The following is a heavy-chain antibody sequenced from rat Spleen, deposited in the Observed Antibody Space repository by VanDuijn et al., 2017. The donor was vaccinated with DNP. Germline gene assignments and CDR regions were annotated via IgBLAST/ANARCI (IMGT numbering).Heavy chain of an antibody. J-gene: IGHJ2*01. V-gene: IGHV5-31*01. CDR3: TRDGPPYYGVPFDY. CDR2: ISSTGDNT. Sequence: EVQLVESGGGLVQPGGSLKLSCVASGFTFNNYWMTWIRQAPGKGLEWVASISSTGDNTYYSDSVKGRFSLSRDNAKSTLYLQVSSLRSEDTATYYCTRDGPPYYGVPFDYWGQGVMVTVSS. CDR1: GFTFNNYW. D-gene: IGHD1-7*01.